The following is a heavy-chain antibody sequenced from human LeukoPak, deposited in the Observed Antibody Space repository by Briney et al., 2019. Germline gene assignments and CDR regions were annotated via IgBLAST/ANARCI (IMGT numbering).Heavy chain of an antibody. V-gene: IGHV4-4*02. D-gene: IGHD4-17*01. J-gene: IGHJ4*02. CDR1: GGSISSSNW. CDR2: IYHSGST. CDR3: ARRYDYGDYGIDY. Sequence: PSETLSLTCAVSGGSISSSNWWSWVRQPPGKGLEWIGEIYHSGSTNYNPSLKSRVTISVDKSKNQFSLKLSSVTAADTAVYYCARRYDYGDYGIDYWGQGTLVTVSS.